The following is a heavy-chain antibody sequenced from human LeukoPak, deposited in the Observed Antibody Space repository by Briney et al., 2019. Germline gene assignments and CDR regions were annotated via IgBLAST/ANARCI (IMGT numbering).Heavy chain of an antibody. J-gene: IGHJ4*02. CDR2: INHSGST. CDR3: ARVMDTVGSSGYYYFDY. CDR1: GGSISSSSYY. V-gene: IGHV4-39*07. D-gene: IGHD3-22*01. Sequence: SETLSLTCTVSGGSISSSSYYWGWIRQPPGKGLEWIGEINHSGSTNYNPSLKSRVTISVDTSKNQFSLKLSSVTAADTAVYYCARVMDTVGSSGYYYFDYWGQGTLVTVSS.